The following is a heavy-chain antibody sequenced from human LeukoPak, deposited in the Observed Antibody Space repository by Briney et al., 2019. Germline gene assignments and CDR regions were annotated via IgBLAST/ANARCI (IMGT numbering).Heavy chain of an antibody. V-gene: IGHV4-4*02. CDR1: GGSISSSNW. J-gene: IGHJ4*02. CDR2: IYHSGST. CDR3: ARDNEDYVWGSHRSSLFDY. Sequence: SETLSLTCAVSGGSISSSNWWSWVRQSPGKGLEWIGEIYHSGSTNYNPSLKSRVTISVDKSKNQFSLKLSSVTAADTAVYYCARDNEDYVWGSHRSSLFDYWGQGSLVTVSS. D-gene: IGHD3-16*02.